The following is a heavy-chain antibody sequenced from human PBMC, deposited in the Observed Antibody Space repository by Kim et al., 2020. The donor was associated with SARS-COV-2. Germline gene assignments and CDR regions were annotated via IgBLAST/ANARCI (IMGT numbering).Heavy chain of an antibody. CDR1: GGSISSSNW. CDR3: ARKEVGATGDYYYGMDV. J-gene: IGHJ6*02. D-gene: IGHD1-26*01. Sequence: SETLSLTCAVSGGSISSSNWWSWVRQPPGKGLEWIGEIYHSGSTNYNPSLKSRVTISVDKSKNQFSLKLSSVTAADTAVYYCARKEVGATGDYYYGMDVWGQGTTVTVSS. V-gene: IGHV4-4*02. CDR2: IYHSGST.